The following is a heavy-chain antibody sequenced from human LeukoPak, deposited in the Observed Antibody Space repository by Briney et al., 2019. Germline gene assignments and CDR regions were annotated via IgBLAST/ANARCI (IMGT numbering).Heavy chain of an antibody. D-gene: IGHD5-18*01. Sequence: ASVKVSCKASGYTFTSYGISWVRQAPGQGLEWMGWISAYNGNTNYAQKLQGRVTMTTDTSTSTAYMELRSLRSDDTAVYYCARRTEDTAMGDYYYYYMDVWGKGTMVTVSS. CDR3: ARRTEDTAMGDYYYYYMDV. J-gene: IGHJ6*03. CDR2: ISAYNGNT. CDR1: GYTFTSYG. V-gene: IGHV1-18*01.